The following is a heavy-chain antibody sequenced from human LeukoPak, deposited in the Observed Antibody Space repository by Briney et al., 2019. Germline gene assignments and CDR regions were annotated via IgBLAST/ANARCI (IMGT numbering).Heavy chain of an antibody. CDR3: ASTLSTLIAARPLLYFDY. V-gene: IGHV1-69*06. CDR1: GGTFSSYA. Sequence: ASVKVSCKASGGTFSSYAISWVRQAPGQGLEWMGGIIPIFGTANYAQKFQGRVTITADKSTSTAYMELSSLRSEDTAVYYCASTLSTLIAARPLLYFDYWGQGTLVTVSS. D-gene: IGHD6-6*01. CDR2: IIPIFGTA. J-gene: IGHJ4*02.